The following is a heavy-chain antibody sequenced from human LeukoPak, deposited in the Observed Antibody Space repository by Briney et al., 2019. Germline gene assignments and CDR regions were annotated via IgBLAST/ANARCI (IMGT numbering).Heavy chain of an antibody. D-gene: IGHD4-23*01. CDR3: ARSVVTLYWYFDL. CDR1: GGSISGYY. Sequence: AETLSLTCTVSGGSISGYYYNWVRQPPGKGLEWIGYIYYSGSTNYNPSLKSRVTISLDTSKNQFSLKLSSVTTADTAVYYCARSVVTLYWYFDLWGRGTLVTVSS. J-gene: IGHJ2*01. CDR2: IYYSGST. V-gene: IGHV4-59*01.